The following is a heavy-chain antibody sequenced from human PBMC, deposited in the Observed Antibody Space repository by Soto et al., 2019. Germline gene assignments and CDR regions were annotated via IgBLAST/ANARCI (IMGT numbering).Heavy chain of an antibody. V-gene: IGHV5-51*01. CDR2: IYPGDSDT. D-gene: IGHD2-8*01. CDR3: ARGPRRYCTNGVCYRDYYYMDV. J-gene: IGHJ6*03. CDR1: GYSFTSYW. Sequence: GESLKISCKGSGYSFTSYWIGWVRQMPGKGLEWMGIIYPGDSDTRYSPSFQGQVTISADKSISTAYLQWSSLKASDIAMYYCARGPRRYCTNGVCYRDYYYMDVWGKGTTVTVSS.